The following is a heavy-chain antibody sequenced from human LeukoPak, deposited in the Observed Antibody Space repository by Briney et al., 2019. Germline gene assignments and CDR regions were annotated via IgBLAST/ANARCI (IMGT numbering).Heavy chain of an antibody. V-gene: IGHV4-59*08. CDR3: GRQKGMPGYSNF. J-gene: IGHJ4*02. Sequence: PSETLSLTCIVSGASIRSYSWSWIRQPPGKGLEWIGNIDYSGRSNYNPSLKSRVTISVDTSKNQFSLKLSSVTAADTAVYYCGRQKGMPGYSNFWGQGILVTVSS. D-gene: IGHD4-11*01. CDR1: GASIRSYS. CDR2: IDYSGRS.